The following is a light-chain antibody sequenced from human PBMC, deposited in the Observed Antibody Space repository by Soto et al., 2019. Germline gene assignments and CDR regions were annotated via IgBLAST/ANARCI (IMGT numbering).Light chain of an antibody. J-gene: IGLJ2*01. Sequence: QSALTQPASVSGSPGQSITISCTGTSSDVGGYNYVSWYQHHPGKAPKLLIYDVNNRPSGIPDRFSGSRSGTSATLDITGLQTGDEADYYCGTWDSSLSAVVFGGGTKLTVL. CDR1: SSDVGGYNY. CDR3: GTWDSSLSAVV. V-gene: IGLV2-14*01. CDR2: DVN.